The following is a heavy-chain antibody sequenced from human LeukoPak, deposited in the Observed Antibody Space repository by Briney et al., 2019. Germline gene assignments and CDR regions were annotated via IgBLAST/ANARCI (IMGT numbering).Heavy chain of an antibody. CDR3: AREDINSNLHTYYYGSGSYSSY. J-gene: IGHJ4*02. Sequence: GGSLRLSCAASGFTFSIYGMNWVRQAPGKGLEWVANIKQDGSEKYYVDSVKGRFTISRDNAKNSLYLQMNSLRAEDTAVYYCAREDINSNLHTYYYGSGSYSSYWGQGTLVTVSS. V-gene: IGHV3-7*03. CDR2: IKQDGSEK. D-gene: IGHD3-10*01. CDR1: GFTFSIYG.